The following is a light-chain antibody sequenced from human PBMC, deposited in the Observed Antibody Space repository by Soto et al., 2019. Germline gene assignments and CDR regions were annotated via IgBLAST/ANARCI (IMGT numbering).Light chain of an antibody. CDR3: QQYHSYSPLT. V-gene: IGKV1-5*01. Sequence: DIQMTQSPSILSASVVDSVTITCRASQSISIWLAWYQQKPGKAPKLLIFDVSTLESGVPSRFSGSRSGTEFTLTISSLQPDDFATYFCQQYHSYSPLTFGGGTKVDI. CDR1: QSISIW. J-gene: IGKJ4*01. CDR2: DVS.